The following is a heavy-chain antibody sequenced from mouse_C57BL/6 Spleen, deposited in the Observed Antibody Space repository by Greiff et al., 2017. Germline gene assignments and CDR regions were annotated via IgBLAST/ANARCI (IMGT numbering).Heavy chain of an antibody. V-gene: IGHV1-54*01. CDR1: GYAFTNYL. CDR2: INPGSGGT. CDR3: ARGRRYYAMDY. J-gene: IGHJ4*01. Sequence: QVQLQQSGAELVRPGTSVKVSCKASGYAFTNYLIEWVKQRPGQGLAWIGVINPGSGGTNYNEKFKGKATLTADKSSSTAYMQLSSLTSEDSAVYFCARGRRYYAMDYWGQGTSVTVSS. D-gene: IGHD2-12*01.